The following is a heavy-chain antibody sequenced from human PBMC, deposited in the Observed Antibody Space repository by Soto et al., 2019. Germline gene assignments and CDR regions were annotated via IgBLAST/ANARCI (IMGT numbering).Heavy chain of an antibody. CDR3: ARDKGGVAVAGVYWYFDL. Sequence: EVQLVESGGGLVKPGGSLRLSCAASGFTFSSYSMNWVRQAPGKGLEWVSSISSSSSYIYYADSVKGRFTISRDNDKNSLYLQMNSLRAEDTAVYYCARDKGGVAVAGVYWYFDLWGRGTLVTVSS. CDR2: ISSSSSYI. CDR1: GFTFSSYS. D-gene: IGHD6-19*01. J-gene: IGHJ2*01. V-gene: IGHV3-21*01.